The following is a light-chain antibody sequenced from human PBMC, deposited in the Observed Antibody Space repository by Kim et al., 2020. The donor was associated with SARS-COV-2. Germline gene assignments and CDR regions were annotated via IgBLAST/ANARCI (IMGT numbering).Light chain of an antibody. CDR3: QQYNRSPGLT. Sequence: DIQMTQSPSTLSVSVGDRVTITCRASQSIGTWLAWYQQKPGKAPRLLIYEASNLDSGVPSRFSGSGCGTEFTLTISSLQTDDFATYYCQQYNRSPGLTFGGGTKVDIK. J-gene: IGKJ4*01. V-gene: IGKV1-5*03. CDR1: QSIGTW. CDR2: EAS.